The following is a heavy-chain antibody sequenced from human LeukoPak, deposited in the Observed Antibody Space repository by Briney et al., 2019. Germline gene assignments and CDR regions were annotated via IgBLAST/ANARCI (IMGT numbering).Heavy chain of an antibody. CDR2: ISPNSGVT. D-gene: IGHD3-10*01. Sequence: GASVKVPCKASGYTFTGYYMHWVRQAPGQGLEWMGWISPNSGVTNYAQKFQGRVTMTRDTSISTAYMELSRLTSDDTAVYYCATVYVSGIHNYWGQGTLVTVSS. J-gene: IGHJ4*02. CDR1: GYTFTGYY. CDR3: ATVYVSGIHNY. V-gene: IGHV1-2*02.